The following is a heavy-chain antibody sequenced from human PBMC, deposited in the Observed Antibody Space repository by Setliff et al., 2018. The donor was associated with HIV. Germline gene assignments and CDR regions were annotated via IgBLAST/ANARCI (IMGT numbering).Heavy chain of an antibody. CDR3: AKDGGHWDLDY. V-gene: IGHV1-3*01. Sequence: RASVKVSCKASGYSFTYYAVHWVRQAPGQRLEWMGWINAGNGVTRYTEKFQGRLTMTRDTSTSTMYMELRSLRTDDTAVYYCAKDGGHWDLDYWGQGTLVTVSS. D-gene: IGHD1-26*01. J-gene: IGHJ4*02. CDR2: INAGNGVT. CDR1: GYSFTYYA.